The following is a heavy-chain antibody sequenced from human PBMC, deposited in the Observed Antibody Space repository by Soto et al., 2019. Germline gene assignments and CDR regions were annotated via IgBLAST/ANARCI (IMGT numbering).Heavy chain of an antibody. D-gene: IGHD5-12*01. CDR3: AREPRSGYGLNY. Sequence: SETLSLTCTVSGGSISSYYWSWIRQPPGKGPEWIGYIYYSGSTNYNPSLKSRVTISVDTSKNQFSLKLSSVTAADTAVYYCAREPRSGYGLNYWGQGTLVTVSS. CDR1: GGSISSYY. J-gene: IGHJ4*02. CDR2: IYYSGST. V-gene: IGHV4-59*01.